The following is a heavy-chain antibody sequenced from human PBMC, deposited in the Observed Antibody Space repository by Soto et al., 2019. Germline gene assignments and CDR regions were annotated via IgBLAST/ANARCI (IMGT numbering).Heavy chain of an antibody. CDR2: INPNSGGT. J-gene: IGHJ6*02. D-gene: IGHD5-18*01. V-gene: IGHV1-2*04. CDR3: ATNGYSYGRRYYSYGMDV. Sequence: QVQLVQSGAEVKKPGASVKVSCKASGYTFTGYYMHWVRQAPGQGLEWMGWINPNSGGTNYAQKFQGWVTMTRDTSISTAYMELGRLRSDDTAVYYCATNGYSYGRRYYSYGMDVWGQGTTVTVSS. CDR1: GYTFTGYY.